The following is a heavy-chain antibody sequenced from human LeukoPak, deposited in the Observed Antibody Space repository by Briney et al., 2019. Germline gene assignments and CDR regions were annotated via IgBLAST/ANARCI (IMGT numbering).Heavy chain of an antibody. D-gene: IGHD5-12*01. V-gene: IGHV1-69*05. J-gene: IGHJ4*02. CDR2: IIPIFGTA. CDR1: GGTFSSYA. Sequence: SVKVSCKASGGTFSSYAINWVRQAPGQGLEWRGGIIPIFGTAIYAQKFQGRVTTTTDESTSTAYMELSSLRSEDTAVYYCARFSRGYDSGERYFDYWGQGTLVTVSS. CDR3: ARFSRGYDSGERYFDY.